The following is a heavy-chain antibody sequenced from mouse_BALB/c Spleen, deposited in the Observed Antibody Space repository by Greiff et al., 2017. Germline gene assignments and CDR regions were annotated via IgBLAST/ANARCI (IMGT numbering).Heavy chain of an antibody. CDR3: ARAGDYPWFAY. D-gene: IGHD2-4*01. J-gene: IGHJ3*01. CDR2: IWAGGST. CDR1: GFSLTSYG. Sequence: VKLMESGPGLVAPSQSLSITCTVSGFSLTSYGVHWVRQPPGKGLEWLGVIWAGGSTNYNSALMSRLSISKDNSKSQVFLKMNSLQTDDTAMYYCARAGDYPWFAYWGQGTLVTVSA. V-gene: IGHV2-9*02.